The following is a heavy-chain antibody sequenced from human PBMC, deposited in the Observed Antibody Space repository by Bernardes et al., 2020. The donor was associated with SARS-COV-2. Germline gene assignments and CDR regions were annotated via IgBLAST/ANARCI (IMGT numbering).Heavy chain of an antibody. CDR2: ISSGGST. CDR3: ATSPRGTARVGY. Sequence: GGSLRLSCAASGFTVSNNYMNWVRQAPGKGLEWVSVISSGGSTFYADSVMGRFTTSRDYSKNTLYLQLTSLRAEDTAMYYCATSPRGTARVGYWGQGTPVTVSS. D-gene: IGHD3-16*01. V-gene: IGHV3-66*01. J-gene: IGHJ4*02. CDR1: GFTVSNNY.